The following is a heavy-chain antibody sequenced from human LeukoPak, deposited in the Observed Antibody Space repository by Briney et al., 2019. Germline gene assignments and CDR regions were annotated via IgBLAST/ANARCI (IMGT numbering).Heavy chain of an antibody. Sequence: ASVKVSCKASGYTFTSYGISWVRQAPGQGLEWMGWISAYNGNTNYAQKLQGRVTMTTDTSIATAYMEMSTLTSDDTAVYYCARDDYGDLQYFENWGQGTLVTVSS. CDR1: GYTFTSYG. CDR3: ARDDYGDLQYFEN. J-gene: IGHJ4*02. V-gene: IGHV1-18*01. D-gene: IGHD4-17*01. CDR2: ISAYNGNT.